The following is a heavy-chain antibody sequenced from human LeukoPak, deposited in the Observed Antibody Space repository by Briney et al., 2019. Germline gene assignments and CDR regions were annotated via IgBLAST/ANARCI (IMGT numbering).Heavy chain of an antibody. J-gene: IGHJ4*02. CDR1: GFTFITFA. CDR3: ASDGSGYYPDY. V-gene: IGHV3-30*04. D-gene: IGHD3-22*01. Sequence: GRSLRLSCAASGFTFITFAMHWVRQAPGKGLEWVAVISYDGGQKYYADSVRGRFPISRDNSKNTLFLQMNSLRPEDTAVYYCASDGSGYYPDYWGQGTLVTVSS. CDR2: ISYDGGQK.